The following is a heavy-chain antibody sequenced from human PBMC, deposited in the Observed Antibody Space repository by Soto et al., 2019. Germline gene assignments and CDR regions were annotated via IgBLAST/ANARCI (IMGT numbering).Heavy chain of an antibody. Sequence: SETLSLTCTVSGGSISSSSYYWGWIRQPPGKGLEWIGSIYYSGSTYYNPSLKSRVTISVDTSKNQFSLKLSSVTAADTAVYYCARHVWNDDRLHFDYWGQGTLVTVSS. D-gene: IGHD1-1*01. CDR2: IYYSGST. CDR3: ARHVWNDDRLHFDY. V-gene: IGHV4-39*01. CDR1: GGSISSSSYY. J-gene: IGHJ4*02.